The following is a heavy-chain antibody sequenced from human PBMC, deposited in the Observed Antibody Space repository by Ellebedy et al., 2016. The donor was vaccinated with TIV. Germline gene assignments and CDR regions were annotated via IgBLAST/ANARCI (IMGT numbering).Heavy chain of an antibody. CDR2: ISTTDGT. J-gene: IGHJ4*02. CDR3: ATQLWNSEF. CDR1: GFTFSDYY. Sequence: GESLKISCAASGFTFSDYYMSWIRQAPGKGLEWVSSISTTDGTHYADSVKGRLTISRDNPKNTLYLQMKSLRVEDTAVYYCATQLWNSEFWGQGTLVIVSS. V-gene: IGHV3-66*04. D-gene: IGHD3-16*01.